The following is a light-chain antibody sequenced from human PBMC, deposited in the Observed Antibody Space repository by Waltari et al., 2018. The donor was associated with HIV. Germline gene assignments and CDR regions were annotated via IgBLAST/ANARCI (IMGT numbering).Light chain of an antibody. CDR1: SSNIGGNY. CDR2: RNN. Sequence: QSVLTQPPSASKTPGQRVTISCSGSSSNIGGNYVYWYQHLPGTAPKLLIYRNNQRPSGVPDRFSGSKSGASASLAISGLRSEDEADYYCAAWDDSLSGWVFGGGTKLTVL. J-gene: IGLJ3*02. V-gene: IGLV1-47*01. CDR3: AAWDDSLSGWV.